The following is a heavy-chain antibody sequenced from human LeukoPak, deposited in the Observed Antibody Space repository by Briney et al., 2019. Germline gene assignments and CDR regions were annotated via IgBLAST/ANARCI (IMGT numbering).Heavy chain of an antibody. CDR2: ISGSGGST. CDR1: GFTFSSYA. CDR3: AKDPITIFGVVGNWFDP. D-gene: IGHD3-3*01. Sequence: GGSLRLSCAASGFTFSSYAMSWVRQAPGKGLEWVSAISGSGGSTYYADSVKGRFTISRDNSKNTLYLQMNSLRAEDTAVYYCAKDPITIFGVVGNWFDPWGQGTLVTVSS. J-gene: IGHJ5*02. V-gene: IGHV3-23*01.